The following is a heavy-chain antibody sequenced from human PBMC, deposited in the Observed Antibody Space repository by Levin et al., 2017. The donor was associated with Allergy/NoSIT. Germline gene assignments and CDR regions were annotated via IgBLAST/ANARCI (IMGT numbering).Heavy chain of an antibody. CDR3: AKDDEGGSSGWPIDN. J-gene: IGHJ4*02. Sequence: GESLKISCAASGFTFSNYAMSWVRQAPGKGLEWVSAIDGSEGGTYYADSVKGRFTISRDNSKNTLYLQLNSLRAEDTAIYYCAKDDEGGSSGWPIDNWGQGTLVTVSS. CDR2: IDGSEGGT. D-gene: IGHD6-19*01. V-gene: IGHV3-23*01. CDR1: GFTFSNYA.